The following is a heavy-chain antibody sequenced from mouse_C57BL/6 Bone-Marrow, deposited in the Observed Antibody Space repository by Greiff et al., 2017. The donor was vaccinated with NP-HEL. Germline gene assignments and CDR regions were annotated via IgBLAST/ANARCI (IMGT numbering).Heavy chain of an antibody. CDR3: ARDGCFYYYAMDY. CDR1: GYTFTSYW. V-gene: IGHV1-55*01. Sequence: VQLQQSGAELVKPGASVKMSCKASGYTFTSYWITWVKQRPGQGLEWIGDIYPGSGSTNYNEKFKSKATLTVDTSSSTAYMQLSSLTSEDSAVYYCARDGCFYYYAMDYWGQGTSVTVSS. CDR2: IYPGSGST. J-gene: IGHJ4*01. D-gene: IGHD1-2*01.